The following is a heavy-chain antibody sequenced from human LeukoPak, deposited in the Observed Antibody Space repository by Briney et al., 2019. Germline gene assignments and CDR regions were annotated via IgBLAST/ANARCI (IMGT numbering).Heavy chain of an antibody. Sequence: SETLSLTCTVSGGSISTFYWSYIRRSAGKGLEWIGRIYNSGSTNYNPSLKSRVTMSVDTSKNQFSLKLSSVTAADTAVYYCARDLYGGAGDAFDIWGQGTMVTVSS. D-gene: IGHD4/OR15-4a*01. CDR3: ARDLYGGAGDAFDI. CDR2: IYNSGST. V-gene: IGHV4-4*07. CDR1: GGSISTFY. J-gene: IGHJ3*02.